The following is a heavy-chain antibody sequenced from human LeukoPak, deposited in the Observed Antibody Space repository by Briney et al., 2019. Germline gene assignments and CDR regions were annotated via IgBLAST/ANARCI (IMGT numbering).Heavy chain of an antibody. CDR3: AQQVGYCSSGSCYFTY. D-gene: IGHD2-15*01. CDR2: MTDSGGRT. CDR1: GFTFRSCG. Sequence: GGSLRLSCAASGFTFRSCGMSWVRQAPGKGLEWVSGMTDSGGRTYYADSVKGRFTMSRDNSKNTLYLQMNSLRAEDTAVYYCAQQVGYCSSGSCYFTYWGQGTLVTVSS. V-gene: IGHV3-23*01. J-gene: IGHJ1*01.